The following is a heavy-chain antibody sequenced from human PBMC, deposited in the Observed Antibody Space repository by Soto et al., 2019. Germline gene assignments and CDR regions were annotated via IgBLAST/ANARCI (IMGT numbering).Heavy chain of an antibody. Sequence: QVQLVQSGAEVKKPGASVKVSCKASGYTFTSYDINWVRQATGQGLEWMGWMNPNSGNTGYAQKFKGRVTMTRNTSISTAYMELSSLRSEDTAVYYCERDGGVTAQGYNWFDPWGQGTLVTVSS. CDR3: ERDGGVTAQGYNWFDP. CDR1: GYTFTSYD. D-gene: IGHD2-21*02. J-gene: IGHJ5*02. CDR2: MNPNSGNT. V-gene: IGHV1-8*01.